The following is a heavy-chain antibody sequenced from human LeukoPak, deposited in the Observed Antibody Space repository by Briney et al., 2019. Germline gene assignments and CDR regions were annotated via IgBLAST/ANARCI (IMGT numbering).Heavy chain of an antibody. D-gene: IGHD5-24*01. Sequence: ASVKVSCKASGYTFTSYGINWVRQAPGQGLEWMGWINPNSGGTNYAQKFQGRVTMTRDTSISTAYMELSRLRSDDTAVYYCARGEMATIGDYYYYYYMDVWGKGTTVTVSS. CDR2: INPNSGGT. CDR1: GYTFTSYG. V-gene: IGHV1-2*02. CDR3: ARGEMATIGDYYYYYYMDV. J-gene: IGHJ6*03.